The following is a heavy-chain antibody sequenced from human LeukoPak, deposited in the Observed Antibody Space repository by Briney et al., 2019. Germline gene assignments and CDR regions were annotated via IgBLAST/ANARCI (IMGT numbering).Heavy chain of an antibody. CDR3: ARHGTAMVQNYFDY. D-gene: IGHD5-18*01. CDR2: IYYSGST. CDR1: GGSISSSSYY. Sequence: SETLSLTCTVSGGSISSSSYYWGWIRQPPGKGLEWIGSIYYSGSTYYNPFLKSRVTISVDTSKNQFSLKLSSVTAADTAVYYCARHGTAMVQNYFDYWGQGTLVTVSS. V-gene: IGHV4-39*01. J-gene: IGHJ4*02.